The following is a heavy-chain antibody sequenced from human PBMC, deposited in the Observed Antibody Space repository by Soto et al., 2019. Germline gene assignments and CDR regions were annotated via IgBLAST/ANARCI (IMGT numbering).Heavy chain of an antibody. CDR2: TLGSGGST. D-gene: IGHD4-17*01. J-gene: IGHJ4*02. Sequence: EVHLLESGGGLVQPGGSLTLSCATSGFTFSTYAMNWVRQAPGKGLEWVSVTLGSGGSTYYADSVKGRFTISRDNSRNRLYLQMNSRRGEDTAVYSCLKDGSSVTTTPFWGQGTAVTVSS. CDR1: GFTFSTYA. CDR3: LKDGSSVTTTPF. V-gene: IGHV3-23*01.